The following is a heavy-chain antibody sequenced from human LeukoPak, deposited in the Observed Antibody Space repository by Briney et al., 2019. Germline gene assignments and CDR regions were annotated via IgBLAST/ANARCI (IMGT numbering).Heavy chain of an antibody. Sequence: SGGSLRLSCAASGFTFDDYAMPWVRQAPGKGLEWVSGISWNSGSIGYADSVKGRFTTSRDNAKNSLYLQMNSLRAEDTALYYCAKAFGYSSTPFDYWGQGTLVTVSS. D-gene: IGHD6-13*01. CDR1: GFTFDDYA. CDR3: AKAFGYSSTPFDY. V-gene: IGHV3-9*01. CDR2: ISWNSGSI. J-gene: IGHJ4*02.